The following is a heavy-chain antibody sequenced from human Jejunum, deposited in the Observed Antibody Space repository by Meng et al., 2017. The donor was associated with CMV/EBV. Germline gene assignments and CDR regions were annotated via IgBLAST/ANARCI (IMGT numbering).Heavy chain of an antibody. V-gene: IGHV6-1*01. CDR3: ARIVGGSADY. Sequence: QVQLQQSGPGLVKLSQTLSPPCAISEDSVSSNSAAWNWIRQSPSRGLEWLGRTYYRSKWYNNYAVSVKSRITINPDTSKNQFSLQLKSVTPEDTAIYYCARIVGGSADYWGQGTLVTVDS. D-gene: IGHD1-26*01. CDR1: EDSVSSNSAA. CDR2: TYYRSKWYN. J-gene: IGHJ4*02.